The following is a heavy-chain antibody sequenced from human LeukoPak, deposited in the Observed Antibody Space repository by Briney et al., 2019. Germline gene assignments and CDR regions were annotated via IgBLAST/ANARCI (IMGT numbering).Heavy chain of an antibody. CDR2: INPNSGGT. J-gene: IGHJ4*02. CDR1: GYTFTGYY. D-gene: IGHD6-19*01. CDR3: ARVAGSGWLPNFYY. V-gene: IGHV1-2*02. Sequence: ASVKVSCKASGYTFTGYYMHWVRQAPGQGLEWMGWINPNSGGTNYAQKFQGRVTMTTDTSTSTAYMELRSLRSDDTAVYYCARVAGSGWLPNFYYWGQGTLVTVSS.